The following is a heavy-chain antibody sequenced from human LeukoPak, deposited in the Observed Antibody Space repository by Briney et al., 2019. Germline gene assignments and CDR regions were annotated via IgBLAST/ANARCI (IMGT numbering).Heavy chain of an antibody. CDR2: INQDGSEK. CDR3: ARVLTGLAAAGTDAFDI. J-gene: IGHJ3*02. CDR1: GFTFSTYW. Sequence: PGGSLRLSCAASGFTFSTYWVTWVRQAPGKGLGWVANINQDGSEKYYVDSLKGRFTISRDNAKNSLYLQMNSLRAEDTAVYYCARVLTGLAAAGTDAFDIWGQGTMVTVSS. D-gene: IGHD6-13*01. V-gene: IGHV3-7*05.